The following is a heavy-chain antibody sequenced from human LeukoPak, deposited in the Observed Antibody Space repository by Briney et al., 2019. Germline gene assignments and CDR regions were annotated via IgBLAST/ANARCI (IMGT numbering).Heavy chain of an antibody. CDR1: GGSISSSSYY. J-gene: IGHJ6*03. V-gene: IGHV4-39*06. Sequence: SETLSLTCTVSGGSISSSSYYWGWIRQPPGKGLEWIGSIYYSGSTYYNPSLKSRVTISVDTSKNQFPLKLSSVTAADTAVYYCARIAGTQLEPKYYYYYYMDVWGKGTTVTVSS. CDR2: IYYSGST. CDR3: ARIAGTQLEPKYYYYYYMDV. D-gene: IGHD1-1*01.